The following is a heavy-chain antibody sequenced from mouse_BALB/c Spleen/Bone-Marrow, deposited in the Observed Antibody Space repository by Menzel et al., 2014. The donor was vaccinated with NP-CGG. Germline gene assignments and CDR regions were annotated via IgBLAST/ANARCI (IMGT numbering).Heavy chain of an antibody. V-gene: IGHV4-2*02. CDR3: ARLGYYGYHDN. CDR2: INPGSSTI. CDR1: GFDFGRYW. J-gene: IGHJ2*01. D-gene: IGHD1-2*01. Sequence: EVKLMESGGGLVQPGGSLNLACVASGFDFGRYWMSWARQAPGKGPEWIGEINPGSSTINYSPSLKDKFIISRDNVKNTLYLQMSKVRSEDTSLYYCARLGYYGYHDNWGQGTTLTVSS.